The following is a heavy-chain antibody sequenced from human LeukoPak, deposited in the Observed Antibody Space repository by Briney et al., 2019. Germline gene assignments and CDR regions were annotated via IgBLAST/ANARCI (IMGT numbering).Heavy chain of an antibody. Sequence: GGSLRLSCAASGFTFRIYAMTWVRQAPGKGPEWVSGTLSGGTTTYYADSVKGRFTISRDNWKNTLYLQMNSLRVEDTAVYYCAKNYHDSSGPFSWAFDIWGQGTMATVSS. J-gene: IGHJ3*02. CDR2: TLSGGTTT. CDR1: GFTFRIYA. V-gene: IGHV3-23*01. D-gene: IGHD3-22*01. CDR3: AKNYHDSSGPFSWAFDI.